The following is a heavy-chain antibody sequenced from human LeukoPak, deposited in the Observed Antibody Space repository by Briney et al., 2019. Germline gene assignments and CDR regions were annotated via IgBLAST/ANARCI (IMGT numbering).Heavy chain of an antibody. CDR2: IKSKVDGGTT. D-gene: IGHD6-13*01. V-gene: IGHV3-15*01. CDR3: TTAFWYSSSSPYFAL. J-gene: IGHJ2*01. CDR1: GFTFSKAW. Sequence: PGGSLTLSCAASGFTFSKAWMHWVRQAPGKGLEWVGRIKSKVDGGTTDYAAPVRGRFTISRDDSKNTLDLQMNSLETEDTALYYCTTAFWYSSSSPYFALWGRSTRVTVSS.